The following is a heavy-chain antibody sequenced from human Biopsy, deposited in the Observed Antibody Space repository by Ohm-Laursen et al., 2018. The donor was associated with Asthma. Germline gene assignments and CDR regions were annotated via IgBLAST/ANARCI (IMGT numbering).Heavy chain of an antibody. CDR2: INSFFGTT. D-gene: IGHD2-2*01. CDR3: ARKAGSCISRTCYSLDF. CDR1: GGTFNTYV. J-gene: IGHJ4*02. V-gene: IGHV1-69*13. Sequence: SVKVSCQSLGGTFNTYVIGWVRQAPGQGLEWMGGINSFFGTTTYPQKFQDRVTITADDSTSTVYMELRSLRSEDTAVYYCARKAGSCISRTCYSLDFWGQGTLVTVSS.